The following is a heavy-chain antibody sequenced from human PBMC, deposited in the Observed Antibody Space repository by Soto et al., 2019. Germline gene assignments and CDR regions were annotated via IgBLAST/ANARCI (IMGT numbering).Heavy chain of an antibody. CDR2: IDPSDSYT. Sequence: EVQLVQSGAEVSRPGESLRISCQGSGYSFTNYWIAWVRQMPGKGLEFMGRIDPSDSYTNYSPSFQGHVTISVDKSTNTAYLQWSSLKASDTAVYYCARPVIGCTSPSCYFDSWGQGTLVTVPS. CDR1: GYSFTNYW. D-gene: IGHD2-2*01. V-gene: IGHV5-10-1*03. CDR3: ARPVIGCTSPSCYFDS. J-gene: IGHJ4*02.